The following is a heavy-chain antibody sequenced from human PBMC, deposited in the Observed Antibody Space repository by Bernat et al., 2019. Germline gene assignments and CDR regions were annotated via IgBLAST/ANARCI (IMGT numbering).Heavy chain of an antibody. CDR2: IRNDGSNK. D-gene: IGHD1-26*01. Sequence: QVQLVESGGGVVQPGRSLRLSCAASGFTFSNYGMHWVRQAPGKGLEWVADIRNDGSNKYYADSVKGRFTISRDKSKNTLYLQMNSLRAEDTAVYYCACGSVEARFSGFDPWGQGTMVTVSS. V-gene: IGHV3-33*01. CDR3: ACGSVEARFSGFDP. J-gene: IGHJ5*02. CDR1: GFTFSNYG.